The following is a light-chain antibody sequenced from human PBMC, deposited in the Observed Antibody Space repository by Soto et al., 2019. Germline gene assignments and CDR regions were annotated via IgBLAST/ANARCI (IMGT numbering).Light chain of an antibody. CDR1: SSDVGGYNY. Sequence: QSALTQPPSASGSPGQSVTISCTGTSSDVGGYNYVSWYQQHPGKAPKFLIFEVSRRPSGVPDRFSGSKSGNTASLTVSGLQVDDEADYFWSSYAGSNNPVIVGGGTELTVL. CDR3: SSYAGSNNPVI. CDR2: EVS. J-gene: IGLJ2*01. V-gene: IGLV2-8*01.